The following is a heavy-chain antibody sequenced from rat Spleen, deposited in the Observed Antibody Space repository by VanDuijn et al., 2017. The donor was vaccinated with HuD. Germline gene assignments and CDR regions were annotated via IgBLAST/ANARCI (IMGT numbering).Heavy chain of an antibody. V-gene: IGHV2-1*01. D-gene: IGHD5-1*01. J-gene: IGHJ2*01. CDR3: ARLGDY. CDR2: IWGDGST. CDR1: GFSLISNT. Sequence: VQLQESGPGLVQPSQTLSLTCSVSGFSLISNTVHWVRQPPGKGLEWMGGIWGDGSTDYNSALKSRLSISRDTSKSQVFLKMNSVQTEDTAMYFCARLGDYWGQGVMVTVSS.